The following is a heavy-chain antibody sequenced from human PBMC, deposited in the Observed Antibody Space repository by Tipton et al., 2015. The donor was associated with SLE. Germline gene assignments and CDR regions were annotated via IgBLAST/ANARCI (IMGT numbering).Heavy chain of an antibody. D-gene: IGHD1-26*01. J-gene: IGHJ6*03. CDR1: GFTFSDYY. CDR3: ARDSHHQSGSYSLTYYYMDG. CDR2: ISSSSSYI. V-gene: IGHV3-11*06. Sequence: QLVQSGGGVVQPGGSLRLSCAASGFTFSDYYMSWIRQAPGKGLEWVSSISSSSSYIYYADSVKGRFTISRDNAKNSLYLQMNSLRAEDTAVYYCARDSHHQSGSYSLTYYYMDGWGKGTTVTVSS.